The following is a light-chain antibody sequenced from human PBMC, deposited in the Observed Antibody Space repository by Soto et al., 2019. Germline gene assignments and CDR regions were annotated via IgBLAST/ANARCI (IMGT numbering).Light chain of an antibody. CDR3: AAWDDSLNGWV. Sequence: QSVLTQPPSASGTPGQRVTISCSGTSSNIGSNYVYWYKQVPKTAPQLLIYRNDQRPSGVPDRISGSKSGPSASLAISGLRSEDEADYYCAAWDDSLNGWVFGGGTKLTVL. J-gene: IGLJ3*02. CDR1: SSNIGSNY. V-gene: IGLV1-47*01. CDR2: RND.